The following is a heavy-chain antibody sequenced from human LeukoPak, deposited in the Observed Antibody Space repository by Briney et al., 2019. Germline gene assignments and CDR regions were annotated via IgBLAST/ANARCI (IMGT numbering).Heavy chain of an antibody. J-gene: IGHJ4*02. CDR3: ARGEIKEWELQDFDY. Sequence: SETLSLTCAVYSGSFSGYYWSWIRQPPGKGLEWIGEINHSGSTNYNPSLKSRVTISVDTSKNQFSLKLSSVTAADTAVYYCARGEIKEWELQDFDYWGQGTLVTVSS. V-gene: IGHV4-34*01. CDR2: INHSGST. D-gene: IGHD1-26*01. CDR1: SGSFSGYY.